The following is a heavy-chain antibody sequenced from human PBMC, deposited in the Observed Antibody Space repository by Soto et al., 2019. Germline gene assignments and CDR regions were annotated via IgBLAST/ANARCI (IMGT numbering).Heavy chain of an antibody. V-gene: IGHV3-74*01. J-gene: IGHJ3*02. CDR3: ARDPQWDGNHFDI. CDR2: INSEGSST. D-gene: IGHD1-26*01. Sequence: EVQLVESGGGLVQPGGSLRLSCAASGLTFSTYWMHWVRQAPGKGLVWVSRINSEGSSTSYADSVKGRFTISRDNAKNTLYLQMNSLRAEDTAVYYCARDPQWDGNHFDIWGQGTMVTVSS. CDR1: GLTFSTYW.